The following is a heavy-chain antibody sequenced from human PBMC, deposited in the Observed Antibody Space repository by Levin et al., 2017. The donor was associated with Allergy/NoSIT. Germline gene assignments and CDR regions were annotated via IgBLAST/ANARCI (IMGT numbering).Heavy chain of an antibody. D-gene: IGHD6-13*01. CDR1: GYSFTSYW. V-gene: IGHV5-51*01. CDR3: AGGRIAAAGTSDAFDI. Sequence: GESLKISCKGSGYSFTSYWIGWVRQMPGKGLEWMGIIYPGDSDTRYSTSFQGQVTISADKSISTAYLQWSSLKASDTAMYYCAGGRIAAAGTSDAFDIWGQGTMVTVSS. CDR2: IYPGDSDT. J-gene: IGHJ3*02.